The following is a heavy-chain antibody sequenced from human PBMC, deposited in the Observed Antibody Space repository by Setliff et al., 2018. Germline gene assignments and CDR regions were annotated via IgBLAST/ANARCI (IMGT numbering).Heavy chain of an antibody. V-gene: IGHV1-69*05. D-gene: IGHD5-18*01. Sequence: SVKVSCKASGYTFTTYAISWMRQAPGQGLEWMGGTIPIFGTTDYAQKFQGRVTIITDESTSTAFMQLSSLRSEDTAVYYCARAPLESGYNYGQGHYFDYWGQGTLVTVSS. CDR3: ARAPLESGYNYGQGHYFDY. J-gene: IGHJ4*02. CDR2: TIPIFGTT. CDR1: GYTFTTYA.